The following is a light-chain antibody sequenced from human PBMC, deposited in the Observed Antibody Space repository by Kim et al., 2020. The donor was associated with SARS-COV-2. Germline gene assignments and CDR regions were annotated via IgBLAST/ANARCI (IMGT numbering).Light chain of an antibody. CDR3: QAWDSSIYV. Sequence: VSPGRTASITCSGGKLGDKYASWYQQRPGQSPVVVIFRDNRRRSGIPERFSGSNSGNTATLTISGTQAMDEADYYCQAWDSSIYVFGTGTKVTVL. J-gene: IGLJ1*01. CDR1: KLGDKY. CDR2: RDN. V-gene: IGLV3-1*01.